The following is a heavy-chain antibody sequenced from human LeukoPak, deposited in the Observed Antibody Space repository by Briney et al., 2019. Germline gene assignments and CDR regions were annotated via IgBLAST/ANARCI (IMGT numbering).Heavy chain of an antibody. V-gene: IGHV4-39*07. D-gene: IGHD4-17*01. CDR2: IYYSGST. CDR3: ARAYHLRTVTPAFDI. Sequence: SETLSLTCTVSGGSISSSSYYWGWIRQPPGKGLEWIGSIYYSGSTYYNPSLKSRVTISVDTSKNQFSLKLSSVTAADTAVYYCARAYHLRTVTPAFDIWGQGTMVTVSS. J-gene: IGHJ3*02. CDR1: GGSISSSSYY.